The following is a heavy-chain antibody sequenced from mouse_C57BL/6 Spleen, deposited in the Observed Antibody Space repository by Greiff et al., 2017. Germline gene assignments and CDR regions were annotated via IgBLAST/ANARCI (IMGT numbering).Heavy chain of an antibody. J-gene: IGHJ4*01. V-gene: IGHV1-85*01. D-gene: IGHD1-1*02. CDR2: IYPRDGST. CDR3: ARGWLDYAMDY. Sequence: VKLQESGPELVKPGASVKLSCKASGYTFTSYDINWVKQRPGQGLEWIGWIYPRDGSTKYNEKFKGKATLTVDTSSSTAYMELHSLTSEDSAVYFCARGWLDYAMDYWGQRPSVTVSS. CDR1: GYTFTSYD.